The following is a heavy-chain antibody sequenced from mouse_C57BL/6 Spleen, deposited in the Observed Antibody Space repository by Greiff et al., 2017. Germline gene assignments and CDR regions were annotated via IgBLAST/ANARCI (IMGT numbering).Heavy chain of an antibody. J-gene: IGHJ1*03. CDR3: ARVALYYDCPDWYFDV. CDR1: GFTFSDYY. CDR2: INYDGSST. V-gene: IGHV5-16*01. Sequence: EVKLVESEGGLVQPGSSMKLSCTASGFTFSDYYMAWVRQVPEKGLEWVANINYDGSSTYYLDSLKSRFIISRDNAKNILYLQMSSLKSEDTATYYCARVALYYDCPDWYFDVWGTGTTVTVSS. D-gene: IGHD2-4*01.